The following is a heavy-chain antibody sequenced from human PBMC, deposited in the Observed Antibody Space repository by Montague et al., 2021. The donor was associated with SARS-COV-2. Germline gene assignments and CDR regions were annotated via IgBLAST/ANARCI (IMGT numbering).Heavy chain of an antibody. V-gene: IGHV3-23*03. CDR2: IYGGGFTT. J-gene: IGHJ4*02. Sequence: SLILSCAASGFTFSDYAMSWVRQAPVKGLEWVSVIYGGGFTTKYXESVKGRFTISRDNSKNTVSLHMSSLRAEDTAIYYCVRDHLGIGPSDFWGQGTLVTVSS. D-gene: IGHD7-27*01. CDR1: GFTFSDYA. CDR3: VRDHLGIGPSDF.